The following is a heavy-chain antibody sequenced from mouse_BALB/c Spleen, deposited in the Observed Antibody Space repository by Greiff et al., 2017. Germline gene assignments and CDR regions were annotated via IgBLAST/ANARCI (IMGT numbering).Heavy chain of an antibody. V-gene: IGHV3-8*02. D-gene: IGHD1-1*01. J-gene: IGHJ4*01. Sequence: EVQLVESGPSLVKPSQTLSLTCSVTGDSITSGYWNWIRKFPGNKLEYMGYISYSGSTYYNPSLKSRISITRDTSKNQYYLQLNSVTTEDTATYYCASGKITTVVAPMDYWGQGTSVTVSS. CDR2: ISYSGST. CDR1: GDSITSGY. CDR3: ASGKITTVVAPMDY.